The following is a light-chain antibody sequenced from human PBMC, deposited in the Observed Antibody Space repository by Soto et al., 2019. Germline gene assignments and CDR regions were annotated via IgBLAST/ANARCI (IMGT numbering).Light chain of an antibody. V-gene: IGKV1-5*03. CDR1: QSISSW. CDR3: QQYNSYSYT. J-gene: IGKJ2*01. Sequence: DSQMTQSPSTLSASVGDRDTITCRARQSISSWLAWYQQKPGKAPKLLIYKASSLESVVPSRFSGSGSGTEFPLTISILQPDDFATYYCQQYNSYSYTFGQGTKLEIK. CDR2: KAS.